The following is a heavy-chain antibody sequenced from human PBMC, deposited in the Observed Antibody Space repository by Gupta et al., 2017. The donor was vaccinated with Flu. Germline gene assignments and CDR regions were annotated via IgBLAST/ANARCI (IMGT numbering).Heavy chain of an antibody. D-gene: IGHD1-26*01. CDR2: IKQDGTEE. J-gene: IGHJ4*02. CDR1: YW. Sequence: YWMSWVRQPPGKGLEWVANIKQDGTEEYCVDSVKGRFTISRDNAKNSLYLQMSSLRAEDTAVYFCARGGAGDYFDYWGQGTLVTVSS. CDR3: ARGGAGDYFDY. V-gene: IGHV3-7*04.